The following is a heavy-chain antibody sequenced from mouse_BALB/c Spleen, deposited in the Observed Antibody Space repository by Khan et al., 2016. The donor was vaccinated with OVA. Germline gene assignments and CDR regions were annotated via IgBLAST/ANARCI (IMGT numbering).Heavy chain of an antibody. CDR3: ARGNYYGSSSWFGY. J-gene: IGHJ3*01. V-gene: IGHV1-9*01. CDR2: ILPGSGRN. D-gene: IGHD1-1*01. CDR1: GYTFSSYW. Sequence: QVQLKQSGAELMKPGASVKISCKATGYTFSSYWIEWVKQRPGHGLEWIGEILPGSGRNNYNEKFKGKATFTADTSSNTAHMQLSNLTSDDSAVYYCARGNYYGSSSWFGYWGQGTLVTVSA.